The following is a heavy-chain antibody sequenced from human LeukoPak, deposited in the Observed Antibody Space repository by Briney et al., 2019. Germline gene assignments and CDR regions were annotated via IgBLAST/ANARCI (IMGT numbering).Heavy chain of an antibody. CDR2: ISAHNGNT. J-gene: IGHJ4*02. CDR1: GYTFTSYG. V-gene: IGHV1-18*01. D-gene: IGHD2-15*01. Sequence: ASVKVSCKASGYTFTSYGISWVRQAPGQGLEWMGWISAHNGNTNYAQKLQGRVTMTTDTSTSTAYMELRSLRSDDTAVYYCARDRTGVVVAATRAANDYWGQGTLVTVSS. CDR3: ARDRTGVVVAATRAANDY.